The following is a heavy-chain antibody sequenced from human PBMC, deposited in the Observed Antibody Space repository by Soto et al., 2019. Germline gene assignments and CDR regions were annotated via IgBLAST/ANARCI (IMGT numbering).Heavy chain of an antibody. CDR1: GGSISSYY. D-gene: IGHD3-3*01. CDR3: ARSRKYYDFWSGPLGYYYYGMDV. CDR2: IYYSGST. J-gene: IGHJ6*02. V-gene: IGHV4-59*01. Sequence: PSETLSLTCTVSGGSISSYYWSWIRQPPGKGLEWIGYIYYSGSTNYNPSLKSRVTISVDTSKSQFSLKLSSVTAADTAVYYCARSRKYYDFWSGPLGYYYYGMDVWGQGTTVTVSS.